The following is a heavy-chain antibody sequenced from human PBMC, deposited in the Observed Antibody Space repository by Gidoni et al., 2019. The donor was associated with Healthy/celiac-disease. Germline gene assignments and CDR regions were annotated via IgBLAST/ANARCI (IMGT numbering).Heavy chain of an antibody. CDR1: GSRVTSYW. J-gene: IGHJ4*02. Sequence: DVQLVKSGAEVKKPGWSLKISCKVSGSRVTSYWIGGVRHMPVKGLKWMGIIYPGESDTRYSPSFKGQVTISADKSISNAYLQWRSLKASDTAMYYCARHGATNDYFDDWGQGTLVTVSS. CDR3: ARHGATNDYFDD. CDR2: IYPGESDT. D-gene: IGHD3-16*01. V-gene: IGHV5-51*01.